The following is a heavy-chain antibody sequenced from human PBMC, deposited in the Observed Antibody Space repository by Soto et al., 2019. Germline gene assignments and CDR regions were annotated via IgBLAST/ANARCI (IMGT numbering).Heavy chain of an antibody. J-gene: IGHJ4*02. CDR3: TRGGDAYKNGH. D-gene: IGHD2-21*01. V-gene: IGHV4-61*01. Sequence: QVQLQESGPGLVKPSETLSLTCTVPGGSVSIGTYYWSWIRQPPGKGLEWIGFIHYSGRTNYNPSLKSRVTMSVDTSKNQFSLKLTSVNAADTAVYYCTRGGDAYKNGHWGQGTLVTVSS. CDR1: GGSVSIGTYY. CDR2: IHYSGRT.